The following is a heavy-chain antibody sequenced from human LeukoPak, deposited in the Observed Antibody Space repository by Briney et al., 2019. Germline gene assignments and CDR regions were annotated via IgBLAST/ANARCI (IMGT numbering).Heavy chain of an antibody. Sequence: PSETLSLTCTVSGGSISSTSYSWGWIRQPPGKGLEWIGSIYYSGSTYYSPSLKSRVTISVDTSKNQFSLKLRSVTAADTAVYYCARRVANENCFDPWGQGTLVTVSS. CDR2: IYYSGST. V-gene: IGHV4-39*01. D-gene: IGHD1-1*01. CDR1: GGSISSTSYS. CDR3: ARRVANENCFDP. J-gene: IGHJ5*02.